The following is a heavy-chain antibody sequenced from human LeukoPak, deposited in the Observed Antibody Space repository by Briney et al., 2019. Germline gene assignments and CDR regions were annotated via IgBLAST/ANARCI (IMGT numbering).Heavy chain of an antibody. CDR3: ARLPNLPLTVTTSY. CDR2: IYYSGST. V-gene: IGHV4-59*08. CDR1: GGSISSSY. J-gene: IGHJ4*02. Sequence: SETLSLTCTVSGGSISSSYWSWIRQPPGKGLEWIGYIYYSGSTNYNPSLKSRVTMSVDTSKNQFSLKVTSVTAADTAVYYCARLPNLPLTVTTSYWGQGTLVTVSS. D-gene: IGHD4-17*01.